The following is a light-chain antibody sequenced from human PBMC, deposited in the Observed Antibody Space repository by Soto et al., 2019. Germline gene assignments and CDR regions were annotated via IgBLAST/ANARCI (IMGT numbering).Light chain of an antibody. J-gene: IGKJ4*01. CDR2: AAS. Sequence: DIQMTQSPSSLSASVGDRVTITCQASQDVSNYLNWYQQKLGKAPKLLIYAASTLQSGVPSRFSGSGSGTEFTLTISSLQPEDFATYSCQQLNSYPLTFGGGTKWIS. CDR1: QDVSNY. V-gene: IGKV1-9*01. CDR3: QQLNSYPLT.